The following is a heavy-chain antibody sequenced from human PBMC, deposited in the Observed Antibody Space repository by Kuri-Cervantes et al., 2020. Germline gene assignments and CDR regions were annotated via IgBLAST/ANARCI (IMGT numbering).Heavy chain of an antibody. CDR3: ARPSYYDSSGYDRPDY. V-gene: IGHV3-7*01. CDR2: IKQDGSEK. Sequence: GESLKISCAASGFIVSRNYMNWVRQAPGKGLEWVANIKQDGSEKYYVDSVKGRFTISRDNAENSLYLQMNSLRAEDTAVYYCARPSYYDSSGYDRPDYWGQGTLVTVSS. J-gene: IGHJ4*02. CDR1: GFIVSRNY. D-gene: IGHD3-22*01.